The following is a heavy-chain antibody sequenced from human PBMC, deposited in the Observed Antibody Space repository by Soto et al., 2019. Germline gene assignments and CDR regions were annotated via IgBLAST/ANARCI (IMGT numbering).Heavy chain of an antibody. CDR2: IYYSGST. CDR1: GGSISSYY. V-gene: IGHV4-59*01. D-gene: IGHD2-15*01. CDR3: ARGYCSGGSCYNNDAFDI. J-gene: IGHJ3*02. Sequence: QVQLQESGPGLVKPSETLSLTCTVSGGSISSYYWSWIRQPPGKGLEWIGYIYYSGSTNYNPSLKSRVTISVDTSKNQFSLKLSSVTAADTAVYYCARGYCSGGSCYNNDAFDIWGQGTMVTVSS.